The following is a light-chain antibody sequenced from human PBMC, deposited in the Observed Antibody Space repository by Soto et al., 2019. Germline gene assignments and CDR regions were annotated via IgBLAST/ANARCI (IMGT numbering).Light chain of an antibody. CDR3: QQYRGYSWT. J-gene: IGKJ1*01. Sequence: DLQMTQSPSTLSASVGDRVTITCRASQSVTSWLAWYQQKPGKAPNLLIYKASNLEYGVSSRFIGSGYGTEFTLSISSLQPDDFATYYCQQYRGYSWTFGQGTKVEIK. CDR1: QSVTSW. CDR2: KAS. V-gene: IGKV1-5*03.